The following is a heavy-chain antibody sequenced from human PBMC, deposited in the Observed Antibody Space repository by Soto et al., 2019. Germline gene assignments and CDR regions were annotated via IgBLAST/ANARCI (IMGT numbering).Heavy chain of an antibody. CDR1: GFTFSSYA. V-gene: IGHV3-23*01. CDR2: ISGSGGST. D-gene: IGHD6-6*01. J-gene: IGHJ6*02. CDR3: ASRRYSSSDYYYGMDV. Sequence: EVQLLESGGGLVQPGGSLRLSCAASGFTFSSYAMSWVRQAPGKGLEWVSAISGSGGSTYYADSVKGRFTISRDNSKNTLYLQMNSLRAEDTAVYYCASRRYSSSDYYYGMDVWGQGTTVTVSS.